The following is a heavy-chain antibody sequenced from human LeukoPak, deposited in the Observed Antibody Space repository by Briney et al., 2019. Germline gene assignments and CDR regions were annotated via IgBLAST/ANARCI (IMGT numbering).Heavy chain of an antibody. CDR1: GFTFSDYY. V-gene: IGHV3-11*04. CDR2: ISSSGSTI. Sequence: GGSLRLSCAASGFTFSDYYMSWIRQAPGKGLEWVSYISSSGSTIYYADSAKGRFTISRDNAKNSLYLQMNSLRAEDTAVYYCAREPRFGSYSIDYWGQGTVVTVSS. CDR3: AREPRFGSYSIDY. J-gene: IGHJ4*02. D-gene: IGHD1-26*01.